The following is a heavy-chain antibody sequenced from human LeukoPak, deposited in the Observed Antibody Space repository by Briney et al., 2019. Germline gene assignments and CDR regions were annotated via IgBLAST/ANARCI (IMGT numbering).Heavy chain of an antibody. V-gene: IGHV4-34*01. Sequence: SETLSLTCAVYGGSFSGYYWSWIRQPPGKGLEWIGEINHSGSTNYNPSLKSRVTISVDTSKNQFSLKLSSVTAADTAVYYCARGVRSGYIPLWGQGTLVTVSS. CDR3: ARGVRSGYIPL. CDR1: GGSFSGYY. J-gene: IGHJ4*02. CDR2: INHSGST. D-gene: IGHD3-22*01.